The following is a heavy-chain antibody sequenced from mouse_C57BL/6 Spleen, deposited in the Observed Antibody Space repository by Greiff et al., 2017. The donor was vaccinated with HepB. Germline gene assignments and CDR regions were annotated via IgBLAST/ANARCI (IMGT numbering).Heavy chain of an antibody. D-gene: IGHD2-5*01. CDR3: ARGDYSNYEYFDV. CDR2: INPNNGGT. J-gene: IGHJ1*03. Sequence: EVQLQQSGPELVKPGASVKISCKASGYTFTDYYMNWVKQSHGKSLEWIGDINPNNGGTSYNQKFKGKATLTVDKSSSTAYMELRSLTSEESAVYCCARGDYSNYEYFDVWGTGTTVTVSS. V-gene: IGHV1-26*01. CDR1: GYTFTDYY.